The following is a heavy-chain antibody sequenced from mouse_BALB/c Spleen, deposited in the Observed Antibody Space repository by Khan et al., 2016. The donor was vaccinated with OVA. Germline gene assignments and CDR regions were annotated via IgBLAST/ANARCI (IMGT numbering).Heavy chain of an antibody. CDR1: GFSLNNYG. J-gene: IGHJ4*01. D-gene: IGHD1-2*01. V-gene: IGHV2-3*01. Sequence: QVQLKQSGPGLVAPSQSLSITCTVSGFSLNNYGINWIRQPPGKGLEWLGVIWGDGSTNYHSVLKSRLSISKDYSKSQVFLKLNSLQTDDTATYXWARFATATRNFYAVDFWGQGTSVTVSS. CDR2: IWGDGST. CDR3: ARFATATRNFYAVDF.